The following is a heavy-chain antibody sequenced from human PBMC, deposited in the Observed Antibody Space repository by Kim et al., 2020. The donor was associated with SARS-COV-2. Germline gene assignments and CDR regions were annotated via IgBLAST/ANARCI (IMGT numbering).Heavy chain of an antibody. D-gene: IGHD3-3*01. Sequence: ASVKVSCKASGYTFTSYAMNWVRQAPGQGLEWMGWINTNTGNPTYAQGFTGRFVFSLDTSVSTAYLQISSLKAEDTAVYYCARDIGTVSIFGVVIIASSGMDVWGQGTTVTVSS. CDR2: INTNTGNP. V-gene: IGHV7-4-1*02. J-gene: IGHJ6*02. CDR1: GYTFTSYA. CDR3: ARDIGTVSIFGVVIIASSGMDV.